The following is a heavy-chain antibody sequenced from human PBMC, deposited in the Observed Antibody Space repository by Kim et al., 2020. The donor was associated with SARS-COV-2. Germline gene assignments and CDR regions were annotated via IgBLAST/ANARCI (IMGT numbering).Heavy chain of an antibody. Sequence: GGSLRLSCAASGFTFSSYAMSWVRQAPGKGLEWVSAISGSGGSTYYADSVKGRFTISRDNSKNTLYLQMNSLRAEDTAVYYCAKDGSRILWSSYGMDVWGQGTTVTVSS. CDR3: AKDGSRILWSSYGMDV. D-gene: IGHD2-21*01. J-gene: IGHJ6*02. CDR2: ISGSGGST. CDR1: GFTFSSYA. V-gene: IGHV3-23*01.